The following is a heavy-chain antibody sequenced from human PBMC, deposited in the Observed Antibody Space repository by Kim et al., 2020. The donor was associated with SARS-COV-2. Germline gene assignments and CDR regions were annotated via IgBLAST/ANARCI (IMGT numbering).Heavy chain of an antibody. D-gene: IGHD2-15*01. CDR2: INHSGST. V-gene: IGHV4-34*01. CDR1: GGSFSGYY. J-gene: IGHJ6*02. Sequence: SETLSLTCAVYGGSFSGYYWSWIRQPPGKGLEWIGEINHSGSTNYNPSLKSRVTISVDTSKNQFSLKLSSVTAADTAVYYCARLGYCSGGSGCLLYYYYGMDVWGQGNTVT. CDR3: ARLGYCSGGSGCLLYYYYGMDV.